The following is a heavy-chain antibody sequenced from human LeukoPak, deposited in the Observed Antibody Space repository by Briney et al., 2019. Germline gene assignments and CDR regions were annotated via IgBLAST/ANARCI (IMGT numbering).Heavy chain of an antibody. Sequence: GGSLRLSCAASGFTFSSYWMHWIRQAPGKGLVWVSRIKGDGNTNYADSVKGRFTISRDNAENTVSLQMNSLRAEDTGVYYCARAPSEIGGYYPEYFRHWGQGTLVTVSS. V-gene: IGHV3-74*01. CDR2: IKGDGNT. D-gene: IGHD3-22*01. CDR3: ARAPSEIGGYYPEYFRH. CDR1: GFTFSSYW. J-gene: IGHJ1*01.